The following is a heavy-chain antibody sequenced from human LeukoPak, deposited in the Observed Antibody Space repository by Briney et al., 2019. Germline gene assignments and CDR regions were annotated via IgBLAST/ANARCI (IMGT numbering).Heavy chain of an antibody. CDR2: IIPIFGTA. V-gene: IGHV1-69*05. Sequence: GASVKVSCKASGGTFSSYAISWVRQAPGQGLEWTGRIIPIFGTANYAQKFQGRVTITTDESTSTAYMELSSLRSEDTAVYYCARDRIQLWSNWFDPWGQGTLVTVSS. CDR1: GGTFSSYA. D-gene: IGHD5-18*01. J-gene: IGHJ5*02. CDR3: ARDRIQLWSNWFDP.